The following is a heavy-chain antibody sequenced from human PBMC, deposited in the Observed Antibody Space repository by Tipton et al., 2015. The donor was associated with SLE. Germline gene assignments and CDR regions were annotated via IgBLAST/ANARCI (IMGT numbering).Heavy chain of an antibody. CDR3: ARADIAVAGTFDH. J-gene: IGHJ4*02. Sequence: TLSLTCVVSGYSISSDYYWGWIRQPPGKGLEWIGSIYHSGSSYYNPSLKSRVTISVDTSKSQFSLKVSSVTAADTAVYYCARADIAVAGTFDHWGQGTLVTVSS. CDR1: GYSISSDYY. CDR2: IYHSGSS. D-gene: IGHD6-19*01. V-gene: IGHV4-38-2*01.